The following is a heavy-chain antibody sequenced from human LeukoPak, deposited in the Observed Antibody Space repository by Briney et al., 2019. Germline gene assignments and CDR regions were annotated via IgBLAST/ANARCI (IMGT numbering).Heavy chain of an antibody. CDR2: INHSGST. V-gene: IGHV4-34*01. CDR3: ARGLGSYGYWYFQH. CDR1: GFTVSSNY. Sequence: TPGGSLRLSCAASGFTVSSNYMSWIRQPPGKGLEWIGEINHSGSTNYNPSLKSRVTISVDTSKNQFSLKLSSVTAADTAVYYCARGLGSYGYWYFQHWGQGTLVTVSS. D-gene: IGHD5-18*01. J-gene: IGHJ1*01.